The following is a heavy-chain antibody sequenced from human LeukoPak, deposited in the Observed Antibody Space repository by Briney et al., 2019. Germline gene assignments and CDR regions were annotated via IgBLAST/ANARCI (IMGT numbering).Heavy chain of an antibody. V-gene: IGHV1-69*06. CDR1: GGTFSSYA. D-gene: IGHD4-17*01. Sequence: SVKVSCKASGGTFSSYAISWVRQAPGQGLEWMGGIIPIFGTANYAQKFQGRVTITADKSTSTAYMELSSPRSEDTAVYYCAKEIWPTVTIPGRTYFDYWGQGTLVTVSS. CDR3: AKEIWPTVTIPGRTYFDY. J-gene: IGHJ4*02. CDR2: IIPIFGTA.